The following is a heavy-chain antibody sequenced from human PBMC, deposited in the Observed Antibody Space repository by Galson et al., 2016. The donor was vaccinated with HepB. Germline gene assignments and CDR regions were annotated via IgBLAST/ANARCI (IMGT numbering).Heavy chain of an antibody. CDR3: ARGGSGYWEPYYYYMDG. V-gene: IGHV4-31*03. J-gene: IGHJ6*03. D-gene: IGHD3-22*01. CDR1: GGSISSGGYY. CDR2: IYYSGSS. Sequence: TLSLTCTVSGGSISSGGYYWSWIRQHPGKGLEWIGYIYYSGSSYYNPSLTSRLTISVDTSKNQFSLKLSSVTAADTAVYYCARGGSGYWEPYYYYMDGWGKGTTVTVSS.